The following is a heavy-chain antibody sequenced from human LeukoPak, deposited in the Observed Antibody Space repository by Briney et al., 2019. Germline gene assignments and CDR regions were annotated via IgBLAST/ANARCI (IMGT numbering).Heavy chain of an antibody. J-gene: IGHJ5*02. D-gene: IGHD3-10*01. CDR1: GYRFTSYW. Sequence: GESLKISCQGSGYRFTSYWIGWVRQMPGKGLEWMGIIYPGDSSTSYSPSLQGQVTISADKSISTAYLQWSSLEASDTAMYYCARRQTGAGESQYNWFDPWGQGTLVTVSS. V-gene: IGHV5-51*01. CDR2: IYPGDSST. CDR3: ARRQTGAGESQYNWFDP.